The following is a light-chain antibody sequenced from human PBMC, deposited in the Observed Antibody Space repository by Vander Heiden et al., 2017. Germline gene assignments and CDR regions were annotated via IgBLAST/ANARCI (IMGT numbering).Light chain of an antibody. J-gene: IGLJ3*02. CDR3: CSYAGTYTWV. V-gene: IGLV2-11*01. CDR1: NSDVGGYNY. Sequence: VSGSPGQSVTISCTGTNSDVGGYNYVSWYQHPPGRAPKLMIYDVGKRPSGVPDRFSGSKSVNTASLTISGRQAEDEADYYCCSYAGTYTWVFGGGTKVTVL. CDR2: DVG.